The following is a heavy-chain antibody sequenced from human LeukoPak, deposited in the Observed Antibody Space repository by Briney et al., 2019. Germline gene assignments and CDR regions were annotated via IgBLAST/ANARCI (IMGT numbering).Heavy chain of an antibody. CDR3: ARAGHDYGDYHFDY. CDR2: INPNSGGT. Sequence: ASVTVSCKASGYTFTGYYMHWVRQAPGQGLEWMGWINPNSGGTNYAQKFQGRVTMTRDTSISTAYMELSRLRSDDTAVYYCARAGHDYGDYHFDYWGQGTLVTVSS. D-gene: IGHD4-17*01. CDR1: GYTFTGYY. V-gene: IGHV1-2*02. J-gene: IGHJ4*02.